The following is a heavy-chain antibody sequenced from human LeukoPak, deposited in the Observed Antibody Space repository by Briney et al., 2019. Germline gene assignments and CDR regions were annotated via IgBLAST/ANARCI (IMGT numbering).Heavy chain of an antibody. CDR2: INHSGST. CDR1: GGSFSGYY. CDR3: ARHRACSSTSCYPTGGAFDY. V-gene: IGHV4-34*01. J-gene: IGHJ4*02. Sequence: SETLSLTCAVYGGSFSGYYWSWIRQPPGKGLEWIGEINHSGSTNYNPSLKSRVTISVDTFKNQFSLKLSSVTAADTAVYYCARHRACSSTSCYPTGGAFDYWGQGTLVTVSS. D-gene: IGHD2-2*01.